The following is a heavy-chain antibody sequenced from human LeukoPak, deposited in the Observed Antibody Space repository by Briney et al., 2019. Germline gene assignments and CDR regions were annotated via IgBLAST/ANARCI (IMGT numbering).Heavy chain of an antibody. V-gene: IGHV1-24*01. CDR2: FDPEDGET. CDR3: ATAIFRSLVWPSYTILDY. CDR1: GYTLTELS. D-gene: IGHD2-2*02. J-gene: IGHJ4*02. Sequence: GASVKVSCKVSGYTLTELSMYWVRQAPGKGLEWMGGFDPEDGETSYPQKFQGRVTMTEDTSTDTAYMELSSLRSEDTAVYYCATAIFRSLVWPSYTILDYWGQGTLVTVSS.